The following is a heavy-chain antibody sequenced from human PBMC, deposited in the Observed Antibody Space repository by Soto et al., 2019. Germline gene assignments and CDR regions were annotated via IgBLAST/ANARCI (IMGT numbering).Heavy chain of an antibody. Sequence: TSETLSLTCTVSGGSISSYYWSWIRQPPGKGLEWIGYISYSGNTNYGPSLRSRVAISLDTSKNQFSLKLSSVTAADTAVYYCAGRTSLTSVEIFSGGLSGYNWVDPWGRGTLVTVSS. J-gene: IGHJ5*01. D-gene: IGHD3-3*01. V-gene: IGHV4-59*08. CDR1: GGSISSYY. CDR2: ISYSGNT. CDR3: AGRTSLTSVEIFSGGLSGYNWVDP.